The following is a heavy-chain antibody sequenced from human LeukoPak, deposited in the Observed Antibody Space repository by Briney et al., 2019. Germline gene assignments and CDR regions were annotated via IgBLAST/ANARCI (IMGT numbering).Heavy chain of an antibody. CDR1: GGSLSGYY. CDR2: VNHRGST. V-gene: IGHV4-34*01. Sequence: SETLSLTCAVYGGSLSGYYWSWFRQPPGKGLEWIGEVNHRGSTNYNPSLKSRVTISVDTSKNQFSLKLSSVTAADTAVYYCARQANGFDYWGQGTLVTVSS. CDR3: ARQANGFDY. J-gene: IGHJ4*02. D-gene: IGHD2-8*01.